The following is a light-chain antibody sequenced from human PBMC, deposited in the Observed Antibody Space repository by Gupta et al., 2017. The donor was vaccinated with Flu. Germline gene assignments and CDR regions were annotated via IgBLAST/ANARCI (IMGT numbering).Light chain of an antibody. J-gene: IGLJ2*01. CDR2: DKS. Sequence: GQTVKNRCNRDSLRSYYVNWDQQKAGKAPVLMIDDKSNRPSGIPDRFSGSNSGDTASLTITGAQAEDEADYYCHSQENSGNHRVFGGGTKVTVL. CDR3: HSQENSGNHRV. CDR1: SLRSYY. V-gene: IGLV3-19*01.